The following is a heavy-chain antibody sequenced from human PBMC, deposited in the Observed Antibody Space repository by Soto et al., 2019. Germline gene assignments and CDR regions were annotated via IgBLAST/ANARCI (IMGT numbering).Heavy chain of an antibody. CDR2: IWHDGNNK. V-gene: IGHV3-33*01. D-gene: IGHD1-26*01. J-gene: IGHJ6*02. Sequence: QVQLVESGGGVVQPGRSLRLSCAASGFTFSNYGMHWVRQAPGKGLEWVAIIWHDGNNKYYADSVRGRFIISRDNSKNWLYLQMNSLRAEDTAVYYCASDLVGASDSYGLDVWGQGPPITVSS. CDR1: GFTFSNYG. CDR3: ASDLVGASDSYGLDV.